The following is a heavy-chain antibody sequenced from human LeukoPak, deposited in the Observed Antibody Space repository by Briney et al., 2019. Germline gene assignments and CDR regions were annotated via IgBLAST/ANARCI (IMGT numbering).Heavy chain of an antibody. J-gene: IGHJ4*02. D-gene: IGHD4-17*01. V-gene: IGHV1-69*04. CDR2: IIPILGIA. CDR3: ARPGHGDYPFDY. Sequence: SVKVSCKASGGTFSSYAISWVRQAPGQGLEWMGRIIPILGIANYAQKFQGRVTIAADKSTSTAYMELSSLRSEDTAVYYCARPGHGDYPFDYWGQGTLVTVSS. CDR1: GGTFSSYA.